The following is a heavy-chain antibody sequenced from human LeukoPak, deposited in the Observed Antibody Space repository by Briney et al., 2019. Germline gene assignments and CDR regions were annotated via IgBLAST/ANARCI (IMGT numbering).Heavy chain of an antibody. CDR1: GGSISSYY. D-gene: IGHD3-10*01. CDR3: VRVGFGELYAPFDY. CDR2: IYYSGST. Sequence: SETLSLTCTVSGGSISSYYWSWIRQPPGKGLEWIGYIYYSGSTNYNPSLKSRVTISVDTSKNQFSLKLSSVTAAGTAVYYCVRVGFGELYAPFDYWGQGTLVTVSS. V-gene: IGHV4-59*01. J-gene: IGHJ4*02.